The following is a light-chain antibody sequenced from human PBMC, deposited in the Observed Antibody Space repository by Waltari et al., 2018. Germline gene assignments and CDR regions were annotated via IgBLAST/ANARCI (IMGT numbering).Light chain of an antibody. CDR3: QQYDNLVFT. CDR2: DAS. J-gene: IGKJ3*01. V-gene: IGKV1-33*01. Sequence: DIQMTQSPSSLSASVGDRVTITCQASQDTRNYLNWYQQKPGKAPKLLIYDASSLETGVPSRFSGNGSGTDFTFTISSLQPEDIATYYCQQYDNLVFTFGPVTKVDIK. CDR1: QDTRNY.